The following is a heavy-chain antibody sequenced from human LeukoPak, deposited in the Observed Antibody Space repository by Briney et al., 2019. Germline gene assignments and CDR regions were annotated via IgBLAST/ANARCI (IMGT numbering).Heavy chain of an antibody. V-gene: IGHV4-34*01. D-gene: IGHD3-22*01. CDR3: ARGRGYDSSGYYQS. CDR1: GGSFSGYY. J-gene: IGHJ5*02. CDR2: INHSGST. Sequence: SETLSLTGAVYGGSFSGYYWSWICQPPGKGLEWIGEINHSGSTNYNPSLKSRVTTSVDTSKNQFSLKLSSVTAADTAVYYCARGRGYDSSGYYQSWGQGTLVTVSS.